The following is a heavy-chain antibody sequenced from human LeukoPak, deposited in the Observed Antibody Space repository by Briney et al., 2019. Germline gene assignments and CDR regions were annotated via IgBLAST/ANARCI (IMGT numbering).Heavy chain of an antibody. CDR3: ARPRYGSGNPFDY. CDR2: IYYSGST. D-gene: IGHD3-10*01. J-gene: IGHJ4*02. V-gene: IGHV4-59*01. Sequence: SETLSLTCTVSGGSISSYYWSWIRQPPGKGLEWIGYIYYSGSTNYNPSLKSRVTISVDTSKNQFSLKLSSVTAADTAVYYCARPRYGSGNPFDYWGQGTLVTVPS. CDR1: GGSISSYY.